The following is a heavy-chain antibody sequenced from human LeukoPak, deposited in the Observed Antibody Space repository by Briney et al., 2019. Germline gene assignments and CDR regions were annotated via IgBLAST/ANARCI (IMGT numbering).Heavy chain of an antibody. CDR1: GGSISSYY. V-gene: IGHV4-59*01. Sequence: SETLSLTCTVSGGSISSYYWSWIRQPPGKGLEWIGYIYYSGSTNYNPSLKSRVTVSVDTSKNQFSLKLSSVTAADTAVYYCARAVSGWYYFDYWGQGTLVTVSS. D-gene: IGHD6-19*01. CDR2: IYYSGST. CDR3: ARAVSGWYYFDY. J-gene: IGHJ4*02.